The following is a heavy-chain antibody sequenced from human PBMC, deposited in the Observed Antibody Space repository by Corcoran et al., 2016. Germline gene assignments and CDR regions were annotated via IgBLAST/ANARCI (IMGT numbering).Heavy chain of an antibody. Sequence: QVQLVQSGAEVKKPGASVKVSCKASGYTFTGYYMHWVRQAPGQGLEWMGWINPNSGGTNYAQKFQGRVTMTRDTSISTAYMELSRLRSEDTAVYYCARRSSSWYGWLVFDYWGQGTLVTVSS. J-gene: IGHJ4*02. D-gene: IGHD6-13*01. CDR2: INPNSGGT. CDR1: GYTFTGYY. CDR3: ARRSSSWYGWLVFDY. V-gene: IGHV1-2*02.